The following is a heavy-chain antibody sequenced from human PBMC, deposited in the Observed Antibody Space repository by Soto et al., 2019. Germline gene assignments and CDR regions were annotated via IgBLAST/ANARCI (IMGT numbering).Heavy chain of an antibody. CDR2: INPDNGNT. V-gene: IGHV1-3*01. Sequence: ASVKVSCKASGYTFTRYTMNWVRQAPGQRLEWMGWINPDNGNTKSSQKFQDRVIITRDTSASTAYMDLGSLRSEDTAVYYCARGIATGQLDPWGQGTLVTVSS. D-gene: IGHD2-15*01. J-gene: IGHJ5*02. CDR1: GYTFTRYT. CDR3: ARGIATGQLDP.